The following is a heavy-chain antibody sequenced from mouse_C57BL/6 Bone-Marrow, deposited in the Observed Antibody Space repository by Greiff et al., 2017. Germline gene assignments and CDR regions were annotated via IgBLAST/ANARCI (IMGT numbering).Heavy chain of an antibody. CDR3: ARRGYYGSSYEAMDY. J-gene: IGHJ4*01. CDR1: GYTFTGSW. CDR2: ILPGSGST. V-gene: IGHV1-9*01. D-gene: IGHD1-1*01. Sequence: VQLQQSGAELMKPGASVKLSCKATGYTFTGSWIAWVKQRPGHGLEWIGEILPGSGSTNYNEKFKGKATFTADTSSNTAYMQLSRLTTEDSASYYCARRGYYGSSYEAMDYWGQGTSVTVSS.